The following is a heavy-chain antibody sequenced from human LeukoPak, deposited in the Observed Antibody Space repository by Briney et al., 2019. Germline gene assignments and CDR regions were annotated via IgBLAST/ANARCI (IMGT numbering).Heavy chain of an antibody. CDR1: GFTFSSYS. V-gene: IGHV3-48*01. CDR3: ARYDDFFN. Sequence: GGSLRLSCAASGFTFSSYSMNWVRQAPGKGLEWVSYISSSSSTIYYADSVKGRFTISRDNAKNSLYLQMNSLRAEDTAVYYCARYDDFFNWGQGTLVTVSS. J-gene: IGHJ4*02. D-gene: IGHD3-3*01. CDR2: ISSSSSTI.